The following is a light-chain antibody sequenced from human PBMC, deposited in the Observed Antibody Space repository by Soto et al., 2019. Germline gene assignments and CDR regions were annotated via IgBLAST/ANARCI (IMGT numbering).Light chain of an antibody. J-gene: IGKJ1*01. CDR1: QSISSW. CDR2: KAS. V-gene: IGKV1-5*03. Sequence: DIQMTQSPSTLSASVGDRVTITCRASQSISSWLAWYQQKPGKAPKVLIYKASNLESGVPSRFSGSGSGTEFTLTITSLQPDDSATHYCQKYNTYPWTFGQGTKVEIK. CDR3: QKYNTYPWT.